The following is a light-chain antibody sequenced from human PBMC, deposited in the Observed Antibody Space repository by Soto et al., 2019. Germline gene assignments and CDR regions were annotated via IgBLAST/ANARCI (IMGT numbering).Light chain of an antibody. Sequence: DIQMTQSPSTLSASVGDTVTVTCRASQSVSGWLAWYQQKPGEAPKLLIYAASSLQTGVPSRFSGSGSGTDFSLTISNLQPDDCATYYCQQYENYWTFGQGTKVDIK. CDR1: QSVSGW. J-gene: IGKJ1*01. V-gene: IGKV1-5*01. CDR2: AAS. CDR3: QQYENYWT.